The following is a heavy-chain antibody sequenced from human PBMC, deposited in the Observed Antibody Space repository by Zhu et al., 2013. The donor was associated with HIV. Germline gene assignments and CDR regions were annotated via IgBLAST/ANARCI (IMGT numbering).Heavy chain of an antibody. CDR2: IIPIFGTA. CDR1: GGTFSSYA. CDR3: ARRVEQQLASDNWYFDL. Sequence: QVQLVQSGAEVKKPGSSVKVSCKASGGTFSSYAISWVRQAPGQGLEWMGGIIPIFGTANYAQKFQGRVTITADKSTSTAYMELSSLRSEDTAVYYCARRVEQQLASDNWYFDLWGRGTLVTVSS. D-gene: IGHD6-13*01. J-gene: IGHJ2*01. V-gene: IGHV1-69*06.